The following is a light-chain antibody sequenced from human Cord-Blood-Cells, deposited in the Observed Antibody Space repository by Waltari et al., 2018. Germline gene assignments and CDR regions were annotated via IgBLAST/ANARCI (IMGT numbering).Light chain of an antibody. CDR1: SSDVGSYNL. CDR3: CSYAGSWV. J-gene: IGLJ3*02. V-gene: IGLV2-23*01. Sequence: QSALTQPASVSGSPGQSLTISCPGTSSDVGSYNLFSWYQQHPGKAPKLMLYEGSKRPSGVSNRFSGSKSGNTASLTISGLQAEDEADYYCCSYAGSWVFGGGTKLTVL. CDR2: EGS.